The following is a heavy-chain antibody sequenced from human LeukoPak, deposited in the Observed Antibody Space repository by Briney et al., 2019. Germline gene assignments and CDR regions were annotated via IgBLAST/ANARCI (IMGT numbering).Heavy chain of an antibody. CDR2: ISGSGAST. V-gene: IGHV3-23*01. CDR3: AKGSRGYTNYYFDY. CDR1: GFSFSGYA. J-gene: IGHJ4*02. Sequence: GGSLRLSCASSGFSFSGYAMIWVRQAPGKGLELVSTISGSGASTFYADSVRGRFITSKDIPSNIVYLQMNSLRAEDTAVYYCAKGSRGYTNYYFDYWGQGTLVTVSS. D-gene: IGHD2-2*02.